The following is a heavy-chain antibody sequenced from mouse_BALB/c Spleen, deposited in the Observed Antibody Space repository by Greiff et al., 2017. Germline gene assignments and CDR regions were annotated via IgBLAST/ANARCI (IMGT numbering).Heavy chain of an antibody. D-gene: IGHD1-1*01. J-gene: IGHJ3*01. V-gene: IGHV14-4*02. Sequence: EVKLQESGAELVRSGASVKLSCTASGFNIRDYYMHWVKQRPEQGLEWIGWIDPENGDTEYAPKFQGRATMTADTSSNTAYLQLSSLTSEDTAVYYCNAGGGNSSFAYWGQGTLVTVSA. CDR1: GFNIRDYY. CDR2: IDPENGDT. CDR3: NAGGGNSSFAY.